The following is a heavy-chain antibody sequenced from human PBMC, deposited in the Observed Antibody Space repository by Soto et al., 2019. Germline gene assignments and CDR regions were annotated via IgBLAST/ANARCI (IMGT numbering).Heavy chain of an antibody. D-gene: IGHD6-19*01. Sequence: QVQLVQSGAEVKKPGASVKVSCKASGYIFTSYGISWVRQAPGQGLEWMGWISAYNGNTKYAQKFQGRVTMTTDTSTSTAYMELRSPRSDDTAVYYCVSDTSGFSPYYFDYWGQGTLVTVSS. J-gene: IGHJ4*02. CDR3: VSDTSGFSPYYFDY. CDR1: GYIFTSYG. CDR2: ISAYNGNT. V-gene: IGHV1-18*01.